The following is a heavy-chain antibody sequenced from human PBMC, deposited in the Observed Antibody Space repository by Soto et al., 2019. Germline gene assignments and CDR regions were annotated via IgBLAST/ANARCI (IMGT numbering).Heavy chain of an antibody. D-gene: IGHD3-22*01. J-gene: IGHJ4*02. Sequence: GASVKVSCKASGYTFSSYAISWVRQAPGQGLEWMGWISAYNGNTNYAQKLQGRVTMTTDTSTSTAYMELRSLRSDDTAVYYCALAAYYYDSSGYFDYWGQGTLVTVSS. CDR3: ALAAYYYDSSGYFDY. CDR2: ISAYNGNT. CDR1: GYTFSSYA. V-gene: IGHV1-18*01.